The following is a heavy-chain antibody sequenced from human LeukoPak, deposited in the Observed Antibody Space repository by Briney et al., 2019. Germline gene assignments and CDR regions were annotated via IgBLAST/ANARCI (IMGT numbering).Heavy chain of an antibody. CDR1: GGSISSGGYY. D-gene: IGHD3-10*01. J-gene: IGHJ4*02. V-gene: IGHV4-31*03. Sequence: SETLSLTCTVSGGSISSGGYYWSWIRQHPGKGLEWIGYIYYSGSTYHNPSLKSRVTISVDTSKNQFSLKLSSVTAADTAVYFRARDGGYGSGTYRFDYWGQGTLVTVSS. CDR2: IYYSGST. CDR3: ARDGGYGSGTYRFDY.